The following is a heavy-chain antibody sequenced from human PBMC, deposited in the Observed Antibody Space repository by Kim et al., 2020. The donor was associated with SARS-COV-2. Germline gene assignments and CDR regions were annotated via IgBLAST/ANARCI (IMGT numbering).Heavy chain of an antibody. CDR1: GFTFSRYG. J-gene: IGHJ4*02. D-gene: IGHD2-8*01. Sequence: GGSLRLSCAASGFTFSRYGMNWVRQAPGKGLEWVAIISYDGANTYFADSVKGQFTISRDDSKNTVYLQMNSLRAEDTAVYYCARDTNSLFDYWGQGTLVTVSS. V-gene: IGHV3-33*05. CDR2: ISYDGANT. CDR3: ARDTNSLFDY.